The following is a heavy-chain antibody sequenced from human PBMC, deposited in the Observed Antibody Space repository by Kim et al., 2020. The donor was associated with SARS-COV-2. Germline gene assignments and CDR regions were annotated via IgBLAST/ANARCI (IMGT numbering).Heavy chain of an antibody. Sequence: GGSLRLSCTAPGFTFGDYAMSWFRQAPGKGLAWVGSIRSKAYDEATEYAASVKGRFTISRDDSKSVAYLQMNSLKTEDTAVYYCIKDYGVQGFDYWGQGTLVTVSS. D-gene: IGHD4-17*01. V-gene: IGHV3-49*03. CDR3: IKDYGVQGFDY. J-gene: IGHJ4*02. CDR1: GFTFGDYA. CDR2: IRSKAYDEAT.